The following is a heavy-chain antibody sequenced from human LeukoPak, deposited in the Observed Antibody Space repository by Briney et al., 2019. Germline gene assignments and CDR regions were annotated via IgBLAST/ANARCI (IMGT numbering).Heavy chain of an antibody. CDR2: IDTSSSTI. CDR1: GFIFSDYD. J-gene: IGHJ4*02. Sequence: GGSLRLSCAASGFIFSDYDMTWIRQAPGKGLEWISYIDTSSSTIYYADSVKGRFTISRDNAKNSLYLQMNSLRAEDTAVYYCAGDDYDSSGRDYWGQGTLVTVSS. CDR3: AGDDYDSSGRDY. V-gene: IGHV3-11*04. D-gene: IGHD3-22*01.